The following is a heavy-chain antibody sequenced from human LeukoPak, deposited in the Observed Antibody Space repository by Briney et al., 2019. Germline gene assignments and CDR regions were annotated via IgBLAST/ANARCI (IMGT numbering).Heavy chain of an antibody. CDR3: ARGGYSSGWSPIDYYYYYGMDV. CDR2: IHTSGST. D-gene: IGHD6-19*01. CDR1: GGSISSGSYY. Sequence: SQTLSLTCTVSGGSISSGSYYWSWIRQPAGKGLEWIGRIHTSGSTNYNPSLKSRVTISVDTSKNQFSLKLSSVTAADTAVYYCARGGYSSGWSPIDYYYYYGMDVWGQGTTVTVSS. V-gene: IGHV4-61*02. J-gene: IGHJ6*02.